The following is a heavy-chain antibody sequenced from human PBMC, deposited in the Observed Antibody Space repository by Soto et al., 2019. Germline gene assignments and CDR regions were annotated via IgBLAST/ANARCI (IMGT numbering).Heavy chain of an antibody. Sequence: QVQLVQSGAEVKKPGASVKVSCKASGYTFITYGVSWVRQAPGQGLDWLGWISTYNGNTRYAERLQGRVTMTTDTTTNTGSMELRNLRSDDTAVYYCARGPTDYYDNSANYFLDYWGQGTLVTVSS. V-gene: IGHV1-18*01. CDR2: ISTYNGNT. CDR1: GYTFITYG. J-gene: IGHJ4*02. D-gene: IGHD3-22*01. CDR3: ARGPTDYYDNSANYFLDY.